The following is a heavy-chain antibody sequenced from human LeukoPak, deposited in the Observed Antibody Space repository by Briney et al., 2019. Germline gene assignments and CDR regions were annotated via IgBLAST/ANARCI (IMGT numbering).Heavy chain of an antibody. CDR2: INPNSGGT. V-gene: IGHV1-2*02. CDR1: GYTFTGYY. D-gene: IGHD6-13*01. Sequence: ASVKVSCKASGYTFTGYYMHWVRQAPGQGLEWMGWINPNSGGTNYAQKFQGRVTMTRDTSISTAYMELSRLRSDDTAVYYCARMYSSSWWVYFDYWGQGTLVTVSS. CDR3: ARMYSSSWWVYFDY. J-gene: IGHJ4*02.